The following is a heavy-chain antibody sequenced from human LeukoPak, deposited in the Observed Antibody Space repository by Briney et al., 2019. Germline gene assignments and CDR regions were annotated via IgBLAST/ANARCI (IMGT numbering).Heavy chain of an antibody. CDR2: INSDGSST. V-gene: IGHV3-74*01. CDR3: ARDDYGDFDY. Sequence: PGGSLRLSCAASGFTFSSYWMHWVRQAPGKGLVLVSRINSDGSSTSYADSVKGRFTISRDNAKNTLYLQMNSLRAEDTAVYYCARDDYGDFDYWGQGTLVTVSS. D-gene: IGHD4-17*01. J-gene: IGHJ4*02. CDR1: GFTFSSYW.